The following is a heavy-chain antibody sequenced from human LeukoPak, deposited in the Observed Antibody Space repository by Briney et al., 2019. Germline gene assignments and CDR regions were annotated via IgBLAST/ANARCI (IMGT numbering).Heavy chain of an antibody. CDR2: ISSSTTYI. CDR3: VKSPRTYYYDSSGYRLDAFDI. D-gene: IGHD3-22*01. V-gene: IGHV3-21*01. CDR1: GFTFSSYI. J-gene: IGHJ3*02. Sequence: GGSLRLSCAASGFTFSSYILNWVRQAPGKGLEWVSSISSSTTYIYYADSVKGRFTISRDNSKNTLYLQMSSLRAEDTAVYYCVKSPRTYYYDSSGYRLDAFDIWGQGTMVTVSS.